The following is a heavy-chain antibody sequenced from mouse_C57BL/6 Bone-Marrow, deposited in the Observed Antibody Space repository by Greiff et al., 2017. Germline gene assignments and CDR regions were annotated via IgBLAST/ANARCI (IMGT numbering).Heavy chain of an antibody. CDR2: IYPGGGYT. CDR1: GYTFTNDW. J-gene: IGHJ4*01. CDR3: ARYYSNDLCAMDY. D-gene: IGHD2-12*01. V-gene: IGHV1-63*01. Sequence: VQLQQYGAELVRPGTSVKMSCKASGYTFTNDWIGWVKQRPGHGLEWIGDIYPGGGYTNYTEKFKGKATLTADKSSSTAYMQFSSLTSEDSANYYCARYYSNDLCAMDYWGQGTSVTVSS.